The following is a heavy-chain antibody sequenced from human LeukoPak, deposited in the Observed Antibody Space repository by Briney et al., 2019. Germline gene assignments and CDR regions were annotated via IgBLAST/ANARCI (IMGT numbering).Heavy chain of an antibody. CDR3: AREGHCSSTSCQYYFDY. V-gene: IGHV3-21*01. J-gene: IGHJ4*02. CDR1: GFTFSSYS. CDR2: ISSSSSYI. Sequence: GGSLRLSCAASGFTFSSYSMNWARQAPGKGLEWVSSISSSSSYIYYADSVKGRFTISRDNAKNSLYLQMNSLRAEDTAVYYCAREGHCSSTSCQYYFDYWGQGTLVTVSS. D-gene: IGHD2-2*01.